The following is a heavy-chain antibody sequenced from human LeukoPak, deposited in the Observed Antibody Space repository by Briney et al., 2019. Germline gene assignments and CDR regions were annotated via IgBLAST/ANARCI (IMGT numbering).Heavy chain of an antibody. J-gene: IGHJ4*02. CDR2: IKSKTDGGTT. Sequence: GGSLRLSCAASGFTFSNAWMSWVRQAPGKGLEWVGRIKSKTDGGTTDYAAPVKGRFTISRDDSKNTLYLQMNSLKTEDTAVYYCTTGVTGTMGSFDYWGQGTLVTVSS. D-gene: IGHD1-20*01. V-gene: IGHV3-15*01. CDR1: GFTFSNAW. CDR3: TTGVTGTMGSFDY.